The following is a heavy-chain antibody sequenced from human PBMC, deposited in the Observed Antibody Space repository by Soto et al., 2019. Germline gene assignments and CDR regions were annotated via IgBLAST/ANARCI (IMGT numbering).Heavy chain of an antibody. V-gene: IGHV1-18*01. CDR2: ISAYNGNT. D-gene: IGHD3-9*01. CDR1: GYPFSSYG. Sequence: ASVRVSCKGSGYPFSSYGMSGVLQAPGQEIEWMGWISAYNGNTNYAQKLQGRVTMSTDTSTSTAYMELRSLRSDDTAVYYCARGLYDIWTGHFYYGMDVWGEGTTVTVPS. CDR3: ARGLYDIWTGHFYYGMDV. J-gene: IGHJ6*02.